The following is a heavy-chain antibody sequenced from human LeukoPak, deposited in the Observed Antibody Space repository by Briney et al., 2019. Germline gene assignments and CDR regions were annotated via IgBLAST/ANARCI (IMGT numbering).Heavy chain of an antibody. J-gene: IGHJ4*02. CDR1: GGSISSTSYF. D-gene: IGHD6-13*01. CDR2: IYYSGST. Sequence: ASETLSLTCTVSGGSISSTSYFWGWIRQPPGKGLEWIGSIYYSGSTYYNPSLKSRVTISVDTSKNQFSLKLSSVTAADTAVYYCARMYSSSWYFDYWGQGTLVTVSS. V-gene: IGHV4-39*07. CDR3: ARMYSSSWYFDY.